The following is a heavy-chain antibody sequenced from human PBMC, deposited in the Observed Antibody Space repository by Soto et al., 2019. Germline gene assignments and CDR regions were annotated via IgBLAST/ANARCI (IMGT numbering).Heavy chain of an antibody. J-gene: IGHJ6*02. CDR2: ISPYNGNT. CDR1: GYTFTDYG. V-gene: IGHV1-18*01. CDR3: ASGLGGFTDDIVVVPPGPPDV. Sequence: ASVKVSCKSSGYTFTDYGITWVRQAPGQGLEWMGWISPYNGNTNYAQKFQGRVTITADESTSTAYMELSSLRSEDTAVYYCASGLGGFTDDIVVVPPGPPDVWGQGTTVTVSS. D-gene: IGHD2-2*01.